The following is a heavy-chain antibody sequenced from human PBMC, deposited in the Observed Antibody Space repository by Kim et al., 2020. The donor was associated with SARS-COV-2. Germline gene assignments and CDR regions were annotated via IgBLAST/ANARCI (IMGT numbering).Heavy chain of an antibody. V-gene: IGHV4-4*07. CDR3: ARGPLYSSSWDY. J-gene: IGHJ4*02. D-gene: IGHD6-6*01. Sequence: NYNPSLESRVPMSVDPSKNQFSLKRSSVTAADTAVYYCARGPLYSSSWDYWGQGTLVTVSS.